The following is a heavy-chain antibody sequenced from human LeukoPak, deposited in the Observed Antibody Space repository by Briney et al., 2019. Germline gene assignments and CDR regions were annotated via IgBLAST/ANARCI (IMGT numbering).Heavy chain of an antibody. D-gene: IGHD3-10*01. CDR3: ARRSISITDY. Sequence: SETLSLTCAVYGGSFSGYYWSWIRQPPGKGLEWTGEINHSGSTNYNPSLKSRVTISVDTSKNQFSLKLSSVTAADTAVYYCARRSISITDYWGQGTLVTVSS. CDR1: GGSFSGYY. J-gene: IGHJ4*02. CDR2: INHSGST. V-gene: IGHV4-34*01.